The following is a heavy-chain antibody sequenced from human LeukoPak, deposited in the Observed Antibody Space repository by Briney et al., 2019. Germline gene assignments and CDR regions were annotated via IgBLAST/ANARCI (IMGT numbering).Heavy chain of an antibody. D-gene: IGHD6-19*01. V-gene: IGHV3-23*01. CDR1: GFTFSNYA. J-gene: IGHJ4*02. CDR2: ISGNEDNT. Sequence: GGSLRLSCAASGFTFSNYAMSWVRQAPGKGPEWVSVISGNEDNTYYADSVKGRFTISRDNSKNTLYLQMNSLRAEDSALYYCVKAQYTSVWSSALGYWRQGTLVTVSS. CDR3: VKAQYTSVWSSALGY.